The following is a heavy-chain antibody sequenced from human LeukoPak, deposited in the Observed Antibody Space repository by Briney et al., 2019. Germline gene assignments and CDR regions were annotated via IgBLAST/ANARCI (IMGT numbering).Heavy chain of an antibody. CDR3: AGEVDYYGSGSSNDGMDV. D-gene: IGHD3-10*01. Sequence: ASVKVSCKASGYTFTGYYMHWVRQAPGQGLEWMGWINPNSGGTNYAQKFQGRVTMTRDTSISTAYMEPSRLRSDDTAVYYCAGEVDYYGSGSSNDGMDVWGQGTTVTVSS. CDR2: INPNSGGT. CDR1: GYTFTGYY. J-gene: IGHJ6*02. V-gene: IGHV1-2*02.